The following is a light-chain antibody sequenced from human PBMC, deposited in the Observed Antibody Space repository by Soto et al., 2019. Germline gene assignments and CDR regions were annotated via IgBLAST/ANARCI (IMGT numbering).Light chain of an antibody. V-gene: IGLV2-8*01. J-gene: IGLJ2*01. CDR2: EVT. Sequence: QSALTQPPSASGSPGQSVTISCTGTSSDVGGYNFVSWYQQHPGKAPKLIIYEVTKRPSGVPDRFSGSKSGTSASLAISGLQSEDEAVYYCAAWDDSLDVVLFGGGTKLTVL. CDR3: AAWDDSLDVVL. CDR1: SSDVGGYNF.